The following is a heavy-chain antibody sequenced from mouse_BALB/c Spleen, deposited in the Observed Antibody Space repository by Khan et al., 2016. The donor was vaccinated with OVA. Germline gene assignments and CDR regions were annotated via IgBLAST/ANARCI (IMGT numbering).Heavy chain of an antibody. Sequence: QIQLVQSGAELVKPGASVRLSCKAPGYTFSSYYMYWVKQRPGQGLEWIGGINPSNGGTNFNEKFKTKATLTVDKSSSTAYKHLSCLTSEDSAICCCTRSGYANPFAYWGQGTLVTVSA. J-gene: IGHJ3*01. D-gene: IGHD2-10*02. CDR3: TRSGYANPFAY. V-gene: IGHV1S81*02. CDR2: INPSNGGT. CDR1: GYTFSSYY.